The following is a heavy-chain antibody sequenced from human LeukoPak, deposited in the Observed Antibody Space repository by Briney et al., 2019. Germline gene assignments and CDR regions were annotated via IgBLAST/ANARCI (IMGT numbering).Heavy chain of an antibody. CDR3: ARLSVGATIVDY. CDR1: GYTFTGYY. CDR2: INPNSGGT. Sequence: ASVKVSCKASGYTFTGYYMHWVRQAPGQGLEWMGWINPNSGGTNYAQKFQGRVTMTRDTSISTAYMELSRLRSDDTAVYYCARLSVGATIVDYWGQGTLVIVSS. J-gene: IGHJ4*02. D-gene: IGHD1-26*01. V-gene: IGHV1-2*02.